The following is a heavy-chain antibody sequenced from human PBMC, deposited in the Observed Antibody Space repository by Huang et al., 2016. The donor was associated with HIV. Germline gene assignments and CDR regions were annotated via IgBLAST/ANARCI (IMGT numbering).Heavy chain of an antibody. CDR1: GFTFSNYP. Sequence: QVQLVESGGVVVQPGGSLRLACAASGFTFSNYPMDWVRQAPGKGLEWVAVISYDFGSTTYFADSVKGRFTISRDNSKNTVYLQMSSLRADDTAVFYCARDVLRGLGYFDVWGRGTLVTVSS. D-gene: IGHD4-17*01. V-gene: IGHV3-30-3*01. CDR2: ISYDFGSTT. CDR3: ARDVLRGLGYFDV. J-gene: IGHJ2*01.